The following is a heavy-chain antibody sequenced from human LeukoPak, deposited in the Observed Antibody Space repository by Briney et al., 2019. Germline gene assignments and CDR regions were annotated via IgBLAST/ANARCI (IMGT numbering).Heavy chain of an antibody. CDR3: ARGQPSGSYPGEYDY. CDR2: IYPGDSDT. Sequence: GESLKISCKGSGYSFTSYWIGWVRQMPGKGLEWMGIIYPGDSDTRYSPSFQGQVTISADKSTSTAYLQWSSLKASDTAMYYCARGQPSGSYPGEYDYWGQGTLVTVSS. V-gene: IGHV5-51*01. CDR1: GYSFTSYW. D-gene: IGHD1-26*01. J-gene: IGHJ4*02.